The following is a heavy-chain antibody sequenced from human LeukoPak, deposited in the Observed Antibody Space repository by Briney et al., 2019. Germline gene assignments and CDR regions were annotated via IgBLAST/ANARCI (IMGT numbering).Heavy chain of an antibody. CDR3: ARGGRAVAGGIYYYGMDV. CDR2: INPNSGGT. V-gene: IGHV1-2*02. CDR1: GYTFTGYY. Sequence: ASVKVSCKASGYTFTGYYMHWVRQAPGQGLEWMGWINPNSGGTNYAQKFQGRVTMTRDTSISTAYMELSRLRSDDTAVYYCARGGRAVAGGIYYYGMDVWGQGTTVTVSS. D-gene: IGHD6-19*01. J-gene: IGHJ6*02.